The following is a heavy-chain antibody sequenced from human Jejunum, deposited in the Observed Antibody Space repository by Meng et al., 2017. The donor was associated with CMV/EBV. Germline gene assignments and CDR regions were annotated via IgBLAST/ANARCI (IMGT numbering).Heavy chain of an antibody. Sequence: CKASGFAFPSSFMHWVRQAPGQGLEWMGLINPSGGSTTYAQKFQGRVTMTSDTSTSTVYMELTSLRSEDTALYYCAKNRTGNEDYWGQGTLVTVSS. CDR3: AKNRTGNEDY. D-gene: IGHD1-1*01. CDR2: INPSGGST. J-gene: IGHJ4*02. V-gene: IGHV1-46*01. CDR1: GFAFPSSF.